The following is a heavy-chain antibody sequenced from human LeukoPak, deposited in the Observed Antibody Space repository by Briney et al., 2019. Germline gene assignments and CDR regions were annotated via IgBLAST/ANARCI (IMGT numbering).Heavy chain of an antibody. D-gene: IGHD6-6*01. CDR1: GFTFSSYG. CDR2: IWYDGSNK. V-gene: IGHV3-33*06. Sequence: GGSLRLSCAASGFTFSSYGMHWVRQAPGKGLEWVAVIWYDGSNKYYADSVKGRFTISRDNSKNTLYLQMNSLRAEDTAVYYCAKETSSIAARRSFDYWGQGTLATVSS. CDR3: AKETSSIAARRSFDY. J-gene: IGHJ4*02.